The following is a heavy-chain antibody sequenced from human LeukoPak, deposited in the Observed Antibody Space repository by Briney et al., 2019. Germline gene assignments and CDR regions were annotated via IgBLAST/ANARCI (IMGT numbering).Heavy chain of an antibody. V-gene: IGHV3-74*01. CDR2: INQDGSAT. CDR3: ASFRTGYSYYFDY. J-gene: IGHJ4*02. Sequence: GGSLRLSCAASGFTLSHYCMYWVRQAPGKGLVWVSRINQDGSATSYADFVKGRFTISRDNAKNSLYLQMSSLRAEDTAVYYCASFRTGYSYYFDYWGQGILVTVSS. D-gene: IGHD3/OR15-3a*01. CDR1: GFTLSHYC.